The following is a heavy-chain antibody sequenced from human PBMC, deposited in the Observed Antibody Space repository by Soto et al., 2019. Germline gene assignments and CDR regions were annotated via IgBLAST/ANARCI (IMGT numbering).Heavy chain of an antibody. Sequence: SETLSLTCTLSGVSITSGAYYWTWVRQHPGKGLEWIGYIYYNGNTYFSPSLKSRLTISIDTSKNQFSLKLSSVTAADTAMYYCARDRLRAVYAFDFWGQGTMVTVSS. D-gene: IGHD4-17*01. J-gene: IGHJ3*01. V-gene: IGHV4-31*03. CDR1: GVSITSGAYY. CDR2: IYYNGNT. CDR3: ARDRLRAVYAFDF.